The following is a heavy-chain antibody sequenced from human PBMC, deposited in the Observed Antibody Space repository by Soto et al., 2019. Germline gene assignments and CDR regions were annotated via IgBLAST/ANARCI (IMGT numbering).Heavy chain of an antibody. CDR2: ISPFNGHT. D-gene: IGHD1-26*01. CDR1: GYTLTNYV. CDR3: ARDAGSGSYLAY. J-gene: IGHJ4*02. V-gene: IGHV1-18*01. Sequence: HVQLVQSGGEVKKPGASVKASCKPSGYTLTNYVTTWLRQAPGQGLDYMGWISPFNGHTKSAQKYQGRVTLTTETSKSTAYMELRSLINDDTAVYYCARDAGSGSYLAYWGQGTLVSVSA.